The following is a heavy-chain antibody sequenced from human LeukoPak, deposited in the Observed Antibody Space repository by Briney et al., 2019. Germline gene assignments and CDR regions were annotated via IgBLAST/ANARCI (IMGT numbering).Heavy chain of an antibody. V-gene: IGHV3-7*05. J-gene: IGHJ4*02. CDR3: ARDTGYNTFDY. Sequence: GGSLRLSCAASGFTFSNYWMSWVRQAPGKGLEWVANIKEDGSDKYYVDSVKGRFTISRDNAKNSQYLQMNRLRAEDTAVYYCARDTGYNTFDYWGQGTLVTVSS. CDR1: GFTFSNYW. CDR2: IKEDGSDK. D-gene: IGHD5-24*01.